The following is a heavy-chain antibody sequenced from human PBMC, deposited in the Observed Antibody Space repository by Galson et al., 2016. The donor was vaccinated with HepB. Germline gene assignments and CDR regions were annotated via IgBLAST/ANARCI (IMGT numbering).Heavy chain of an antibody. V-gene: IGHV3-64*04. CDR1: GFAFGSCA. CDR2: ISDSGGST. CDR3: AKDQLGRSTWGAFDF. D-gene: IGHD1-1*01. Sequence: SLRLSCAASGFAFGSCAMHWVRQAPGKGLESVSAISDSGGSTYFADSVKGRFTISRDNSKNTVFRQMTSLRTEDTAVYYCAKDQLGRSTWGAFDFWGQGTVVSVSS. J-gene: IGHJ3*01.